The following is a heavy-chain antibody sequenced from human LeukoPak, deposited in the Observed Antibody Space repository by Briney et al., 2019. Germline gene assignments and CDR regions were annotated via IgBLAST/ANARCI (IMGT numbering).Heavy chain of an antibody. D-gene: IGHD2-2*01. Sequence: ASVKVSCKASGYTITGYYRHWVRQAPGQGLEWMGWINPNSGGTNYAQKFQGRVTMTRDTSISTAYMGLSRLRSDDTAVYYCARGPSTSPNWPTDWFDPWGQGTLVTVSS. J-gene: IGHJ5*02. CDR3: ARGPSTSPNWPTDWFDP. CDR2: INPNSGGT. V-gene: IGHV1-2*02. CDR1: GYTITGYY.